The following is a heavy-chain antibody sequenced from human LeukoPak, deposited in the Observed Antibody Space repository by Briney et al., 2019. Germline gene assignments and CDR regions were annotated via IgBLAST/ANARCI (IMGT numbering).Heavy chain of an antibody. V-gene: IGHV4-59*01. J-gene: IGHJ3*02. CDR1: GGSISSYY. D-gene: IGHD2-15*01. CDR2: IYYSGST. Sequence: SETLSLTCTFSGGSISSYYWSWIRQPPGKGLEWIGYIYYSGSTNYNPSLKSRVTISVDTSKNQFSLKLSSVTAADTAVYYCARGDLVAATDAFDICGQGTMVTVSS. CDR3: ARGDLVAATDAFDI.